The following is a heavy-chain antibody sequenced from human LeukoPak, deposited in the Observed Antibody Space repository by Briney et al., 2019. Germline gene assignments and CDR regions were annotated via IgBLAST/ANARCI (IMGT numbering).Heavy chain of an antibody. CDR3: ARKSPGAGRGDYFDY. V-gene: IGHV3-23*01. J-gene: IGHJ4*02. Sequence: GGSLRLSCAASGFTFSSYAMSWVRQAPGKGLEWVSSISGSGDNTYYADSVRGRLTISRDNSKNTLYLQMNSLRAEDTAVYYCARKSPGAGRGDYFDYWGQGTLVTVSS. CDR2: ISGSGDNT. CDR1: GFTFSSYA. D-gene: IGHD3-10*01.